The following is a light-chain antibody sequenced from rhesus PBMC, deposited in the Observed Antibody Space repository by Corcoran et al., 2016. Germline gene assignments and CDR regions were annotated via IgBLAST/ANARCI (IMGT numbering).Light chain of an antibody. Sequence: DIQMTQSPSSLSASVGDTVTITCRASQSISSWLAWYQPKPGKAPKLLNDKASTLQSGVPSRFSGSVAGTDVTLTISSLQSEDFATYDCQQYSSSPLTFGGGTKVEIK. CDR1: QSISSW. J-gene: IGKJ4*01. V-gene: IGKV1-22*01. CDR2: KAS. CDR3: QQYSSSPLT.